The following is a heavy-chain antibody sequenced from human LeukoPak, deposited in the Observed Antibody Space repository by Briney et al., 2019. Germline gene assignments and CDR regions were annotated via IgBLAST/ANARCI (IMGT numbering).Heavy chain of an antibody. CDR3: ARAELRYFDWAHDAFDI. Sequence: SVTLSLTCTVSGGSISSYYWSWIRQPPGKGLEWIGCIYYSGSTNYNPSLKSRVTISVDTSKNQFSLKLSSVTAADTAVYYCARAELRYFDWAHDAFDIWGQGTMVTVSS. D-gene: IGHD3-9*01. J-gene: IGHJ3*02. CDR1: GGSISSYY. V-gene: IGHV4-59*01. CDR2: IYYSGST.